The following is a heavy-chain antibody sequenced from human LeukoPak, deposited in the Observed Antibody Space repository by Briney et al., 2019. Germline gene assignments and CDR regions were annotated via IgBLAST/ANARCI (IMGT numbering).Heavy chain of an antibody. CDR3: ARVWEPWSGYYTGDY. V-gene: IGHV4-30-4*08. J-gene: IGHJ4*02. CDR1: GGSISSGDYY. D-gene: IGHD3-3*01. Sequence: PSETLSLTCTVSGGSISSGDYYWSWIRQPPGKGLEWIGYIYYSGSTYYNPSLKSRVTISVDTSKNQFSLKLSSVTAADTAVYYCARVWEPWSGYYTGDYWGQGTLVTVSS. CDR2: IYYSGST.